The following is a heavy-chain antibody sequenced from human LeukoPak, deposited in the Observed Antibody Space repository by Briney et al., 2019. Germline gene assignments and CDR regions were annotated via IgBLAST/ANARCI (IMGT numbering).Heavy chain of an antibody. J-gene: IGHJ4*02. V-gene: IGHV3-7*01. CDR1: GFTFSSYW. CDR3: ARDYYDFWSGYSRDYFDY. Sequence: GGSLRLSCAASGFTFSSYWMSWVRQAPGKGLEWVANIKQDGSEKYYVDSVKGRFTISRDNAKNSLYLQMNSLRAEDTAVYYCARDYYDFWSGYSRDYFDYWGQGTLVTVSS. CDR2: IKQDGSEK. D-gene: IGHD3-3*01.